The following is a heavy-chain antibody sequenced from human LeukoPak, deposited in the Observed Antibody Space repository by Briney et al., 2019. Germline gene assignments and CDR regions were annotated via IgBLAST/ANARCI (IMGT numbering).Heavy chain of an antibody. V-gene: IGHV1-69*05. Sequence: SVNLSCLPSGRTFSSYAISWVRQAPGHGLEWIGGIIPIFGKANHAQNSQGRGTITTHQSTHPAYMELSSHMTEHPAVYYCAGDGSGQGRFDLWGQGNLVTVSS. CDR2: IIPIFGKA. CDR1: GRTFSSYA. CDR3: AGDGSGQGRFDL. D-gene: IGHD6-19*01. J-gene: IGHJ5*02.